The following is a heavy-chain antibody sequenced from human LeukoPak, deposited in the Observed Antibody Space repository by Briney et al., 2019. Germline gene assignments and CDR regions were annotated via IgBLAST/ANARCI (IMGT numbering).Heavy chain of an antibody. J-gene: IGHJ2*01. V-gene: IGHV4-34*01. Sequence: SETLSLTCAVYGGSFSGYYWSWIRQPPGKGLEWIGEINHSGSTNYNPSLKSRVTISVDTSKNQFSLKLSSVTAADTAVYYCARSREYYYDSSSYYDLSHWYFDLWGRGTLVTVSS. CDR1: GGSFSGYY. D-gene: IGHD3-22*01. CDR3: ARSREYYYDSSSYYDLSHWYFDL. CDR2: INHSGST.